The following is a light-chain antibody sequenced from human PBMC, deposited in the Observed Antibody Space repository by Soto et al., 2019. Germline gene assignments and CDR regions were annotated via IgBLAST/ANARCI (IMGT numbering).Light chain of an antibody. J-gene: IGKJ1*01. CDR3: QQYGSSPRT. V-gene: IGKV3-20*01. CDR1: QSVSSSY. Sequence: EIVLTQSPGTLSLSPGERATLSCRASQSVSSSYLAWYQQKPGQAPRLLIYGASSSATDIPDRFSRSGSGTDFTLTISRLEPEDFAVYYCQQYGSSPRTFGQGTKVEVK. CDR2: GAS.